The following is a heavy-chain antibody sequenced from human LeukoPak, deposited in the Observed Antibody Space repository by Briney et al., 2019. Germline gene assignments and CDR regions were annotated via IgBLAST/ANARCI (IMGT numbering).Heavy chain of an antibody. D-gene: IGHD3-10*01. CDR2: ISSSGTTI. CDR1: GFTLSGYS. CDR3: ARRYGSSDY. J-gene: IGHJ4*02. Sequence: GGSLRLSCAASGFTLSGYSMNWVRQAPGKGLEWVSYISSSGTTIYYADSVKGRFTISRDNAKNSLYLQMNSLRAEDTAVYYCARRYGSSDYWGQGTLVTVSS. V-gene: IGHV3-48*04.